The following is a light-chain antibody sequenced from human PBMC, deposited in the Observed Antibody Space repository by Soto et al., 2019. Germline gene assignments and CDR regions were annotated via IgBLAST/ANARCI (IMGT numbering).Light chain of an antibody. J-gene: IGKJ1*01. CDR3: QQYNSYWT. CDR1: QSVSSSY. Sequence: EIVLTQSPGTLSLSPGERATLSCRASQSVSSSYLAWYQQKPGQAPRLLIYDASNGATGIPARFSGSGSGTEFTLTISSLQPDDFATYYCQQYNSYWTFGQGTKVDIK. CDR2: DAS. V-gene: IGKV3-20*01.